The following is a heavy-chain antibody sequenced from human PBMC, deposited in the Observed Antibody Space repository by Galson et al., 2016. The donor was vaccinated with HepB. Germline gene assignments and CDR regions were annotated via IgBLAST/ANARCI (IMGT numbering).Heavy chain of an antibody. D-gene: IGHD3-3*01. CDR3: AKLRVPITIFGVVIIGGWFDP. CDR2: ITGSGGST. Sequence: SLRLSCAASGFTFTNYAMTWVRQAPGKGLEWVSAITGSGGSTYYADSVKGRFTISRDNSKNTLFLQMNSLRAEDPAVYYCAKLRVPITIFGVVIIGGWFDPWGQGTLVTVS. V-gene: IGHV3-23*01. CDR1: GFTFTNYA. J-gene: IGHJ5*02.